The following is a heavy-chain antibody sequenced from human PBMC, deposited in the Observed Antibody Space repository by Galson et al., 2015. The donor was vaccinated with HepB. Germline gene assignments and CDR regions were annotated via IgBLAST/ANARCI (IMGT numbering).Heavy chain of an antibody. Sequence: SVKVSCKASGYTFSIHGISWVRQAPAQGLEWMGWISGYNGNTDHSQKFQGRVTMTKDTSTGTAYMELRSLRSDDTAVYYCARVDYFESSGYYMHRGQGTLVTVSS. CDR3: ARVDYFESSGYYMH. J-gene: IGHJ4*02. V-gene: IGHV1-18*01. CDR2: ISGYNGNT. CDR1: GYTFSIHG. D-gene: IGHD3-22*01.